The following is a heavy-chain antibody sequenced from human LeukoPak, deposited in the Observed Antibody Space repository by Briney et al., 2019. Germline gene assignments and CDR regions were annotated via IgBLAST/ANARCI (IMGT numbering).Heavy chain of an antibody. V-gene: IGHV5-51*01. Sequence: GESLKISCKGSGYSFTNYWIGWVRPMPGKGLEWMGIIYPGDSDTRYSPSFQGQVTISADKSISTAYLQWSNVKASDTAIYYCASSHDFWSGYSPWGQGTLVTVSS. D-gene: IGHD3-3*01. CDR2: IYPGDSDT. CDR1: GYSFTNYW. J-gene: IGHJ5*02. CDR3: ASSHDFWSGYSP.